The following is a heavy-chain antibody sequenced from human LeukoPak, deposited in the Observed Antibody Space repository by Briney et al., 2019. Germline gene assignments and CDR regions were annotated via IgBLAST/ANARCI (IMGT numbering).Heavy chain of an antibody. D-gene: IGHD1-26*01. CDR2: INPNSGAT. CDR3: ARDGNFDY. Sequence: ASVKVSCKASAYTFTSNYVHWVRQAPGQGLEWMGWINPNSGATNSAQKFQGRVTMTRDTSISTAYMELSRLRSDDTAMYYCARDGNFDYWGQGTLVTVSS. J-gene: IGHJ4*02. CDR1: AYTFTSNY. V-gene: IGHV1-2*02.